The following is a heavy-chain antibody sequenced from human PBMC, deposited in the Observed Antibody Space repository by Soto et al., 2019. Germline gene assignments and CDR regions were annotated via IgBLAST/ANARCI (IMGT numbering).Heavy chain of an antibody. J-gene: IGHJ4*02. CDR1: GFTFSGSA. Sequence: EVQLVESGGGLVQPGGSLKLSCAASGFTFSGSAMHWVRQASGKGLEWVGRIRSKANSYATAYAASVKGRFTISRDDSKNTAYLQMNSLKTEDTAVYYCTRPHNWGSETTYPGDYWGQGTLVTVSS. D-gene: IGHD1-1*01. V-gene: IGHV3-73*02. CDR3: TRPHNWGSETTYPGDY. CDR2: IRSKANSYAT.